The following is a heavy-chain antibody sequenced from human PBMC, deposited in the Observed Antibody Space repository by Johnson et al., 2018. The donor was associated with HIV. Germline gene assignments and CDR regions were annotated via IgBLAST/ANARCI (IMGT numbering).Heavy chain of an antibody. CDR3: AKGGRGLAFDI. J-gene: IGHJ3*02. CDR2: IWYDGSNK. Sequence: QVQLVESGGGVVQPGRSLRLSCAASGFTFSSYGMHWVRQAPGKGLEWVAVIWYDGSNKYYADSVKGRFTISRDNSKNTLYLQMNSLRAEDTAVYYCAKGGRGLAFDIWGQGTMVTVSS. CDR1: GFTFSSYG. D-gene: IGHD2-15*01. V-gene: IGHV3-33*06.